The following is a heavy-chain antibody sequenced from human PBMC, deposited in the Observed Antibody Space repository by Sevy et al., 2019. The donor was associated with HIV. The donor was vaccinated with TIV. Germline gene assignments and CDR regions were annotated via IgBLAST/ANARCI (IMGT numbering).Heavy chain of an antibody. D-gene: IGHD3-22*01. CDR1: GFTFSRYS. J-gene: IGHJ3*02. CDR2: ISSSSNYI. V-gene: IGHV3-21*01. CDR3: ARDKREAYFDNSVSSDAFDI. Sequence: GGSLRLSCAASGFTFSRYSMNWVRQAPGKGLQWVSSISSSSNYIYYTDSLKGRFTISRDNAKNSLYLQMNSLRAEDTAWYYCARDKREAYFDNSVSSDAFDIWGQGTMVTVSS.